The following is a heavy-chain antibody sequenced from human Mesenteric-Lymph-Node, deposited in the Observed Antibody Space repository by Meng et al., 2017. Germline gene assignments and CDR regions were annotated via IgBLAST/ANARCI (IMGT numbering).Heavy chain of an antibody. CDR2: INPSGGST. V-gene: IGHV1-46*01. J-gene: IGHJ4*02. D-gene: IGHD6-13*01. CDR3: ARSYQQLSLDY. CDR1: GYTFTSYG. Sequence: ASVKVSCKASGYTFTSYGISWVRQAPGQGLEWMGIINPSGGSTSYAQKFQGRVTMTRDTSTSTVYMELSSLRSEDTAVYYCARSYQQLSLDYWGQGTLVTVSS.